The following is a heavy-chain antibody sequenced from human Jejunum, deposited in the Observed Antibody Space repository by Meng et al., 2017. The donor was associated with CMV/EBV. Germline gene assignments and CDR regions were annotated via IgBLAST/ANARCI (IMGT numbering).Heavy chain of an antibody. CDR2: IHDTGST. Sequence: QVQLQESGQGLVKPSQTLSITCTVSGGSISGGDYYWSWIRQPPGKGLEWIGYIHDTGSTYYNPSLTSRVDISVGTSNNQFSLTLTSVTAADTAVYFCARGSIFVSFDSWGQGTLVTVSS. J-gene: IGHJ4*02. D-gene: IGHD3-3*01. V-gene: IGHV4-30-4*01. CDR1: GGSISGGDYY. CDR3: ARGSIFVSFDS.